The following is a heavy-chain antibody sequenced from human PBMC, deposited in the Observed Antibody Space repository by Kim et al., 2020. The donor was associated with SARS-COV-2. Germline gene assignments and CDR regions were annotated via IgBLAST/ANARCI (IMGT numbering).Heavy chain of an antibody. Sequence: ESGKGRFTISRDNSKNTLYLQMSSLRAEDTAVYYCVPPVVITAKAEYFQHWGQGTLVTVSS. CDR3: VPPVVITAKAEYFQH. J-gene: IGHJ1*01. D-gene: IGHD3-22*01. V-gene: IGHV3-64D*09.